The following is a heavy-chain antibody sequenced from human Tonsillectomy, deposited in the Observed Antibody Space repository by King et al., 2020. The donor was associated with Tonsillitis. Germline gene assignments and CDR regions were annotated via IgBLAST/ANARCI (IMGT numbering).Heavy chain of an antibody. CDR1: GGSISSSSYY. CDR3: ATLGRYYDSSGYPI. V-gene: IGHV4-39*01. J-gene: IGHJ3*02. D-gene: IGHD3-22*01. Sequence: QLQESGPGLVKPSETLSLTCTVSGGSISSSSYYRGWIRQPPGKGLEWIGSFYYSGGTYYNPSLKSRVTISVDTSKNQFSLKLSSVTAADTAVYYCATLGRYYDSSGYPIWGQGTMVTVSS. CDR2: FYYSGGT.